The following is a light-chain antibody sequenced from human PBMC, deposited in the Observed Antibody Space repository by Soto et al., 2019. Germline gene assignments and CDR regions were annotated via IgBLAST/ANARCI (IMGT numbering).Light chain of an antibody. J-gene: IGKJ1*01. CDR2: KAS. Sequence: DTQMTQSPSTLSASLGDRVTITCRASQTIYSRLAWYQQKPGQAPRLLIHKASTLETGVPSRFSGSGYGSEFTLIISSLQPDDFATYYCHQYNSYPRTFGQGTKVEV. CDR1: QTIYSR. V-gene: IGKV1-5*03. CDR3: HQYNSYPRT.